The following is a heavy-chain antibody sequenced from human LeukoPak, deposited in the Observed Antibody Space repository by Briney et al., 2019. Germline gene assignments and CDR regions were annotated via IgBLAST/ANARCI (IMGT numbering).Heavy chain of an antibody. V-gene: IGHV4-4*07. J-gene: IGHJ3*02. CDR2: IYNSGST. Sequence: SETLSLTCAGSVYSISSYYWSWIRQPAGKGLEGIGHIYNSGSTNYNPSLSSRVTMAVDTSKNQFSLKLTSVTAADTAVYYCATLPMVQGLFSAFHIWGQGTMVTVSS. CDR1: VYSISSYY. D-gene: IGHD3-10*01. CDR3: ATLPMVQGLFSAFHI.